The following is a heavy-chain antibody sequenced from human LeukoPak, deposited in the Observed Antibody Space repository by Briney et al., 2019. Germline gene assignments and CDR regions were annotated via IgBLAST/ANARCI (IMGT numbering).Heavy chain of an antibody. CDR3: ARDQAVAFDY. CDR1: GSTFTSYG. J-gene: IGHJ4*02. D-gene: IGHD6-19*01. CDR2: ISAYNGNT. V-gene: IGHV1-18*01. Sequence: ASVKVSCKAYGSTFTSYGISWVRQAPGQGLEWMGWISAYNGNTNYAQKLQGRVTMTTDTSTSTAYMGLRSLRSDDTAVYYCARDQAVAFDYWGQGTLVTVSS.